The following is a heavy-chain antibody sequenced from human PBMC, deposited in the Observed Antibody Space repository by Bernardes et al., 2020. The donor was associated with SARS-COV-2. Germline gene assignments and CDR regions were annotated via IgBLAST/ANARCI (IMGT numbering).Heavy chain of an antibody. CDR3: AKDERDSYGYNYYYYGMEV. D-gene: IGHD5-18*01. V-gene: IGHV3-43*02. Sequence: GSLRLSCAASGFTFDDYAMHWVRQAPGKGLEWVSLISGDGGSTYYADSVKGRFTISRDNSKNSLYLQMNSLRTEDTALYYCAKDERDSYGYNYYYYGMEVWGQGTTVTVSS. CDR1: GFTFDDYA. CDR2: ISGDGGST. J-gene: IGHJ6*02.